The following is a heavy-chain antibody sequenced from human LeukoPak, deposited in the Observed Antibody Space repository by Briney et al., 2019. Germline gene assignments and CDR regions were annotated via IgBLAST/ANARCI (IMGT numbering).Heavy chain of an antibody. CDR3: ARIGLGYYYFDY. V-gene: IGHV3-7*01. D-gene: IGHD1-26*01. CDR2: IKQDGSEK. Sequence: TEGSLRLSCAACGFTFSSYWMSWVRQAPGKGLEWVANIKQDGSEKYYVDSVKGRFTISRDNAKNSLYLQMNSLRAEDTAVYYCARIGLGYYYFDYWGQGTLVTVSS. J-gene: IGHJ4*02. CDR1: GFTFSSYW.